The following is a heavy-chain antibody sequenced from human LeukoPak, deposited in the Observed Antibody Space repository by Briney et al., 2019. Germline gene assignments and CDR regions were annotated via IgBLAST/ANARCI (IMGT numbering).Heavy chain of an antibody. CDR3: ARVRGWYDFDY. V-gene: IGHV4-34*01. Sequence: SETLSLTCAVYGGSFSGYYWSWIRQPPGKGLEWIGEIYHSGSTNYNPSLKSRVTISVDKSKNQFSLKLSSVTAADTAVYYCARVRGWYDFDYWGQGTLVTVSS. J-gene: IGHJ4*02. D-gene: IGHD6-19*01. CDR2: IYHSGST. CDR1: GGSFSGYY.